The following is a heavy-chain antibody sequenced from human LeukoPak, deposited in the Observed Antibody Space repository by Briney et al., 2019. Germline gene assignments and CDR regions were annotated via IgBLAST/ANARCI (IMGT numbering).Heavy chain of an antibody. CDR1: GFTFSSYS. J-gene: IGHJ4*02. CDR3: ARHLTGIAAAGTGFDY. V-gene: IGHV4-30-4*08. Sequence: LRLSCAASGFTFSSYSMNWIRQPPGKGLEWIGYIYYSGSTYYNPSLKSRVTISVDTSKNQFSLKLSSVTAADTAVYYCARHLTGIAAAGTGFDYWGQGTLVTVSS. CDR2: IYYSGST. D-gene: IGHD6-13*01.